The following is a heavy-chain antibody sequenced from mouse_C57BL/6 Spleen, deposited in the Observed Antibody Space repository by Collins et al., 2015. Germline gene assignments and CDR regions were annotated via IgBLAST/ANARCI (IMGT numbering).Heavy chain of an antibody. D-gene: IGHD1-1*01. CDR3: ARGGLDYGSSYWYFDV. Sequence: QLQQPGTELVKPGASVKLSCKASGYTFTSYWMHWVKQRPGQGLEWIGNINPSNGGTNYNEKFKSKATLTVDKSSSTAYMQLSSLTSEDSAVYYCARGGLDYGSSYWYFDVWGTGTTVTVSS. J-gene: IGHJ1*03. V-gene: IGHV1-53*01. CDR2: INPSNGGT. CDR1: GYTFTSYW.